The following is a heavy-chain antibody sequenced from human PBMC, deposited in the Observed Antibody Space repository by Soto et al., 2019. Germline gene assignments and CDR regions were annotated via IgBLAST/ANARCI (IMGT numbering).Heavy chain of an antibody. D-gene: IGHD1-26*01. J-gene: IGHJ6*02. CDR1: GFTFSSYG. CDR3: ARERIVGLWYYYGMDV. V-gene: IGHV3-33*01. CDR2: IWYDGSNK. Sequence: QPGGSLRLSCAASGFTFSSYGMHWVRQAPGKGLEWVAVIWYDGSNKYYADSVKGRFTISRDNSKNTLYLQMNSLRAEDTAVYYCARERIVGLWYYYGMDVWGQGTTVTVSS.